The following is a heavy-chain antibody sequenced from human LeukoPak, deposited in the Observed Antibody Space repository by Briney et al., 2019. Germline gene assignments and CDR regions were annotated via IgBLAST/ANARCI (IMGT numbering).Heavy chain of an antibody. CDR2: ITSKANSYAT. CDR1: GFTFSGSA. D-gene: IGHD5-12*01. J-gene: IGHJ4*02. CDR3: TRQRRGYSGYGDLDY. V-gene: IGHV3-73*01. Sequence: GGSLRLSCAASGFTFSGSAMHWVRQASGKGLEWVGRITSKANSYATAYAASVKGRFTISRDDSKNTAYLQMNSLKTEDTAVYYCTRQRRGYSGYGDLDYWGQGTLVTVSS.